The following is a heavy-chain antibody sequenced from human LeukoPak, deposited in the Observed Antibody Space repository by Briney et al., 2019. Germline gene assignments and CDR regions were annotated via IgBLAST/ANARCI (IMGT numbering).Heavy chain of an antibody. CDR3: ARWGLGYCSSTSCYMDV. Sequence: PGGSLRLSCAASGFTFSTYAMSWVRQAPGKGLEWVSAVSGGGDRTYYADSVKGRFTISRDNSKNTLYLQMNSLRAEDTAVYYCARWGLGYCSSTSCYMDVWGKGTTVTVSS. D-gene: IGHD2-2*01. V-gene: IGHV3-23*01. CDR1: GFTFSTYA. J-gene: IGHJ6*03. CDR2: VSGGGDRT.